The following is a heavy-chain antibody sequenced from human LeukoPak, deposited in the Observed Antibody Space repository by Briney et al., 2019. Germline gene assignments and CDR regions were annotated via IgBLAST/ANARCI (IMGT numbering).Heavy chain of an antibody. CDR3: ARGGMITFGGVIVEYYFDY. J-gene: IGHJ4*02. V-gene: IGHV1-69*08. CDR2: IIPILGTA. Sequence: SVKVSCKASGGTFSSYTISWVRQAPGQGLEWMGRIIPILGTANYAQKFQGRVTITADKSTSTAYMELSSLRSEDTAVYYCARGGMITFGGVIVEYYFDYWGQGTLVTVSS. CDR1: GGTFSSYT. D-gene: IGHD3-16*02.